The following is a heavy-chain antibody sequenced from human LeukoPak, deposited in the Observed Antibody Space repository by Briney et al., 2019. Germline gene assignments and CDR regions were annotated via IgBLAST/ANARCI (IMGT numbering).Heavy chain of an antibody. V-gene: IGHV3-53*04. CDR2: IYSGGST. D-gene: IGHD5-24*01. J-gene: IGHJ4*02. Sequence: GGSLRLSCAASGFTVSSNYMSWVRQAPGKGLEWVSVIYSGGSTYYSDSVKGRFTISRHNSKNTLYLQMNSLRAEDTAVYYCARVIDGYTLGYFDYWGQGTLVTVSS. CDR1: GFTVSSNY. CDR3: ARVIDGYTLGYFDY.